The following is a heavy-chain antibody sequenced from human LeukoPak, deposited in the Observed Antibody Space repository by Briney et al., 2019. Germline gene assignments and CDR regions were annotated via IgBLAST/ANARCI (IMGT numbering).Heavy chain of an antibody. Sequence: GGSLRLSCAASGFTFSSYAMSWVRQAPGKGLEWVSAISGSGGSTYYADSVKGRFTISRDNSKNTLYLQMNSLRAEDTAVYYCAKATKTSIAAPPGAFDIWSQGTMVTVSS. J-gene: IGHJ3*02. V-gene: IGHV3-23*01. D-gene: IGHD6-6*01. CDR3: AKATKTSIAAPPGAFDI. CDR1: GFTFSSYA. CDR2: ISGSGGST.